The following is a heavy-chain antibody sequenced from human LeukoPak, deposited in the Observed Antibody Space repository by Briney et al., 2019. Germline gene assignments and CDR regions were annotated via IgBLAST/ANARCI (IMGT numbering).Heavy chain of an antibody. V-gene: IGHV3-21*01. D-gene: IGHD3-10*01. CDR2: ISSSSSYI. J-gene: IGHJ3*02. CDR1: GFTFSSYS. Sequence: PGGSRELSCAASGFTFSSYSMNWVRQAPGKGLEWVSSISSSSSYIYYADSVKGRFTISRDNAKNSLYLQMNSLRAEDTAVYYCARAEYYYGDAAFDIWGQGTMVTVSS. CDR3: ARAEYYYGDAAFDI.